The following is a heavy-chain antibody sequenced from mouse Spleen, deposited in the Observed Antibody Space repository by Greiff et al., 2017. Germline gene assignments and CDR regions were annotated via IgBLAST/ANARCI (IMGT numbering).Heavy chain of an antibody. CDR2: ISSGGGNT. D-gene: IGHD1-1*01. J-gene: IGHJ3*01. V-gene: IGHV5-9*01. Sequence: DVMLVESGGGLVKPGGSLKLSCAASGFTFSSYTMSWVRQTPAKRLEWVATISSGGGNTYYPDSVKGRFTISRDNARNTLYLQMSSLRSEDTALYYCARQDYGSSPWFAYWGQGTLVTVSA. CDR1: GFTFSSYT. CDR3: ARQDYGSSPWFAY.